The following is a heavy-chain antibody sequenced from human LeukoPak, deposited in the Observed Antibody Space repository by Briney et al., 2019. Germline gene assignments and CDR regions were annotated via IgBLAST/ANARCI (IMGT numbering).Heavy chain of an antibody. J-gene: IGHJ6*02. Sequence: GGSLRLSCAASGFPFNKYGMLWVRQAPGKGLEWVAFIRYDGSNKYYADSVKGRFTISRDNAKNSLYLQMNSLRAEDTALYYCAKGTGTTYYYYGMDVWGQGTTVTVSS. CDR3: AKGTGTTYYYYGMDV. V-gene: IGHV3-30*02. CDR1: GFPFNKYG. CDR2: IRYDGSNK. D-gene: IGHD1-1*01.